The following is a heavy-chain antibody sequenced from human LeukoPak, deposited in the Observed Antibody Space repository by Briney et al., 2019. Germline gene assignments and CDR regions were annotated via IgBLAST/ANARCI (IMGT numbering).Heavy chain of an antibody. CDR3: ARRSGWKGGIDY. D-gene: IGHD6-19*01. J-gene: IGHJ4*02. Sequence: ASVKVSCTASGYTFTSYDINWVRQATGQGLEWMGWMNPNSGNTGYAQKFQGRVTMTRNTSISTAYMELSSLRSEDTAVYYCARRSGWKGGIDYWGQGTLVTVSS. CDR1: GYTFTSYD. CDR2: MNPNSGNT. V-gene: IGHV1-8*01.